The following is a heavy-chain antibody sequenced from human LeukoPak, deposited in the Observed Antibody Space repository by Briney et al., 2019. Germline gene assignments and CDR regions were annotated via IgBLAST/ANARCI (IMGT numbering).Heavy chain of an antibody. V-gene: IGHV3-7*05. CDR3: AGGSLEY. Sequence: PGGPLRLSCAASGFTFSNYWMTWVRQAPGKGLEWVANIKQDGSEKYYVDSVKGRFTISRDNAKNSLFLQMNSLRAEDTAVYYCAGGSLEYWGQGTLVTVSS. CDR1: GFTFSNYW. D-gene: IGHD2-15*01. CDR2: IKQDGSEK. J-gene: IGHJ4*02.